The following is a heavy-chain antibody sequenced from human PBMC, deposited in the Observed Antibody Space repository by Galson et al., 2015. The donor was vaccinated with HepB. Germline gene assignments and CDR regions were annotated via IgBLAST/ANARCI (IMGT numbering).Heavy chain of an antibody. D-gene: IGHD5-24*01. Sequence: LRLSCAASGFTFSSYAMHWVRQAPGKGLEWVAVISYDGSNKYYADSVKGRFTISRDNAKNSLYLQMNSLRAEDTAVYYCARERDGYNWGYFDYWGQGTLVTVSS. V-gene: IGHV3-30*04. CDR2: ISYDGSNK. CDR1: GFTFSSYA. J-gene: IGHJ4*02. CDR3: ARERDGYNWGYFDY.